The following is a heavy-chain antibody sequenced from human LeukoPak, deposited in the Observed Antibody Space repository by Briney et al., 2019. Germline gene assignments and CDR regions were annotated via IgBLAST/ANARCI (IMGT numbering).Heavy chain of an antibody. V-gene: IGHV4-31*03. D-gene: IGHD6-13*01. Sequence: SQTLSLTCTVSGGSISSGGYYWSWIRQHPGKGLGWIGYIYYSGSTYYNPSLKSRVTISVDTSKNQFSLKLSSVTAADTAVYYCARVRARAVGNIDYWGQGTLVTVSS. CDR3: ARVRARAVGNIDY. CDR1: GGSISSGGYY. CDR2: IYYSGST. J-gene: IGHJ4*02.